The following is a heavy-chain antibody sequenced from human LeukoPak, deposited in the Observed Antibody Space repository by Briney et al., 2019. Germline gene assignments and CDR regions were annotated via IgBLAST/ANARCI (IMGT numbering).Heavy chain of an antibody. CDR1: NGSISSSTYY. Sequence: PSETLSLTCTVSNGSISSSTYYWGWIRQPPGKGLEWIGSIYYSGTTYYNPSLKSRVTISVDTSKNQFSLRLSSVTAADTAVYYCARKDGYNLLDYWGQGILVTVSP. CDR2: IYYSGTT. CDR3: ARKDGYNLLDY. D-gene: IGHD5-24*01. V-gene: IGHV4-39*01. J-gene: IGHJ4*02.